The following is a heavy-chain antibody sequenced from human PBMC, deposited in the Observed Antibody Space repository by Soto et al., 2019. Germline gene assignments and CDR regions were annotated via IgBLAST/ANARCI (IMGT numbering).Heavy chain of an antibody. D-gene: IGHD6-6*01. CDR1: GYTFTGNY. V-gene: IGHV1-2*02. CDR2: INLNSGGT. Sequence: QVQLGQSGAEVKKPGASVKVSCKASGYTFTGNYMHWVRQAPGQGVEWMGWINLNSGGTNYAQKFQGRVTATRDTSISTAYMELSRLRSDDTAVYYCARDGDSSSPFDIWGQGTLVTVSS. CDR3: ARDGDSSSPFDI. J-gene: IGHJ3*02.